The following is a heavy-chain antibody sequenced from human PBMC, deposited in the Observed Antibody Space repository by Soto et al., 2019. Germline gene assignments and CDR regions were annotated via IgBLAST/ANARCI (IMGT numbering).Heavy chain of an antibody. CDR3: AKGSDFTIFTIPPAPDY. D-gene: IGHD3-9*01. Sequence: GGSLRLSCAASGFTFSSYAMSWVRQAPGKGLEWVSAISGSGGSTYYADSVKGRFTISRDNSKNTLYLQMNSLRAEDTAVYYCAKGSDFTIFTIPPAPDYWGQGTLVTV. CDR2: ISGSGGST. J-gene: IGHJ4*02. CDR1: GFTFSSYA. V-gene: IGHV3-23*01.